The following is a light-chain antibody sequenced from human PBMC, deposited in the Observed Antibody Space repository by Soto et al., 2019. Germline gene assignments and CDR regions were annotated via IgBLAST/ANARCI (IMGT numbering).Light chain of an antibody. CDR3: QHEHSYSEA. CDR1: QSISSW. V-gene: IGKV1-5*01. CDR2: DAS. J-gene: IGKJ1*01. Sequence: DIQMTQSPSTLPASVGDRVTITCRASQSISSWLAWDQQKPGKAPKQLIYDASGLESGDPSRCSGSGSGGEFTLTISSLQPADFATYPCQHEHSYSEASGQATKMDIK.